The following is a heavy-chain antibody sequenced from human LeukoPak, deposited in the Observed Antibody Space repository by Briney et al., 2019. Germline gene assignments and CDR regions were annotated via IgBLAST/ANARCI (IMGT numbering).Heavy chain of an antibody. Sequence: GASVKVSCKASGYTFTSYDINWVRQATGQGLEWMGWMNPNSGNTGYAQKFQGRVTITRNTSISTAYMELSSLRSGDTAVYYCARGLLQYPFYYYYYMDVWGKGTTVTVSS. CDR2: MNPNSGNT. V-gene: IGHV1-8*03. D-gene: IGHD4-11*01. CDR1: GYTFTSYD. J-gene: IGHJ6*03. CDR3: ARGLLQYPFYYYYYMDV.